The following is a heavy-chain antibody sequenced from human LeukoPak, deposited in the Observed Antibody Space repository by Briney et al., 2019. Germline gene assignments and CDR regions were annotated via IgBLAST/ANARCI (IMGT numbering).Heavy chain of an antibody. J-gene: IGHJ6*02. CDR2: IYHSGST. V-gene: IGHV4-30-2*01. Sequence: PSETLSLTCAVSGGSISSGGYSWRWLRQPPGKGLEWIGYIYHSGSTYYNPSLKSRVTISVDRSKNQFSLKLSSVTAADTAVYYCARGPYYYYYGMDVWGQGTTVTVSS. CDR3: ARGPYYYYYGMDV. CDR1: GGSISSGGYS.